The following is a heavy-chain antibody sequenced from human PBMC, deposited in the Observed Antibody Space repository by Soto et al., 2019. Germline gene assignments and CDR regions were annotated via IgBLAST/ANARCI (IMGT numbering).Heavy chain of an antibody. D-gene: IGHD2-15*01. J-gene: IGHJ6*02. CDR1: GFTFRNYA. CDR2: ISYDGGNK. Sequence: QVQLVESGGGVVQPGRSLRLSCAASGFTFRNYAMHWVRQAPGKGLECVAVISYDGGNKFYRDYVKGRFTISSDNSKNTLYLQINSLRYEDTAVYYCARGDREDIAVVIGVRPGGYGVDVWGQGTTVTVSS. V-gene: IGHV3-30-3*01. CDR3: ARGDREDIAVVIGVRPGGYGVDV.